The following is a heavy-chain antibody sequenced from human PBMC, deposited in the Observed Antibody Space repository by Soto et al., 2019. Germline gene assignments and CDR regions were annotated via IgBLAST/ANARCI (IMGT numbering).Heavy chain of an antibody. V-gene: IGHV3-30-3*01. CDR1: GFTFSSYA. Sequence: QVQLVESGGGVVQPGRSLRLSCAASGFTFSSYAIHWVRQDPGKGLEWVALISYDGSNKYYADSVKGRFTISRDNSKNTLYLQMNSLRAEDTAVYYCARHKRDLRFLEWSYYFDYWGQGTLVTVSS. J-gene: IGHJ4*02. D-gene: IGHD3-3*01. CDR3: ARHKRDLRFLEWSYYFDY. CDR2: ISYDGSNK.